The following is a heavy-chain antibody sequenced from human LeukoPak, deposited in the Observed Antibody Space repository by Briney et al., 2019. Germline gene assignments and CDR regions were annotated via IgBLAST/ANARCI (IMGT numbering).Heavy chain of an antibody. J-gene: IGHJ4*02. D-gene: IGHD2-15*01. V-gene: IGHV3-30*03. CDR1: GFTFSSYG. Sequence: GGSLRLSCAASGFTFSSYGMHWVRQAPGKGLEWVAVISYDGSNKYYADSVKGRFTISRDNSKNTLYLQMNSLRAEDTAVYYCARDGEYCSGGSCYDPALDYWGQGTLVTVSS. CDR3: ARDGEYCSGGSCYDPALDY. CDR2: ISYDGSNK.